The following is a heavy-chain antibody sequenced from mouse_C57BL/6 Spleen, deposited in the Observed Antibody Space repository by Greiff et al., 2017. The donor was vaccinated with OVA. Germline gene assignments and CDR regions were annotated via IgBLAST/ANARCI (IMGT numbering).Heavy chain of an antibody. V-gene: IGHV2-5*01. D-gene: IGHD4-1*01. CDR1: GFSLTSYG. CDR2: IWRGGST. Sequence: VQGVESGPGLVQPSQSLSITCTVSGFSLTSYGVHWVRQSPGKGLEWLGVIWRGGSTDYNAAFMSRLSITKDNSKSQVFFKMNSLQADDTAIYYCAAQGGLGYAMDYWGQGTSVTVSS. CDR3: AAQGGLGYAMDY. J-gene: IGHJ4*01.